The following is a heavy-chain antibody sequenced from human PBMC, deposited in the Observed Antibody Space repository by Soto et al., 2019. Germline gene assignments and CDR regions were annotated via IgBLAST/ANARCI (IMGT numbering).Heavy chain of an antibody. J-gene: IGHJ4*02. CDR1: GCTFTSYG. Sequence: ASLKVSCKASGCTFTSYGISWVRQAPGQGLEWMGWISAYNGNTNYAQKLQGRVTMTTDTSTSTAYMELRSLRSDDTAVYYCARDPSYYYGSGAIDYWGQGTLVTVSS. D-gene: IGHD3-10*01. CDR2: ISAYNGNT. V-gene: IGHV1-18*01. CDR3: ARDPSYYYGSGAIDY.